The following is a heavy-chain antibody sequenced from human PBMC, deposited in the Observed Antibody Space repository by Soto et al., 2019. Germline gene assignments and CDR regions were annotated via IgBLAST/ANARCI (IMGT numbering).Heavy chain of an antibody. J-gene: IGHJ4*02. D-gene: IGHD2-2*01. CDR2: IYPGDSDT. V-gene: IGHV5-51*01. CDR1: GYSFTSYW. CDR3: ARHSGYCSSTSCYSYPLGYGDYAKEGFDY. Sequence: PGESLKISCKGSGYSFTSYWIGWVRQMPGKGLEWMGIIYPGDSDTRYSPSFQGQVTISAGKSISTAYLQWSSLKASDTDMYYCARHSGYCSSTSCYSYPLGYGDYAKEGFDYWGQGTLVTVSS.